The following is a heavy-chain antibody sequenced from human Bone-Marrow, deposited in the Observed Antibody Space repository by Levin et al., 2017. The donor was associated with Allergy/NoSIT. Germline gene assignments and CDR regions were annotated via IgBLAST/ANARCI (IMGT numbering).Heavy chain of an antibody. D-gene: IGHD6-19*01. Sequence: PGGSLRLSCAASGFTFSSYWMDWVRQAPGKGLVWVSRINSDGSSTTYADSVKGRFTISRDNPKNTVYLQMNSLRAEDTAVYFCARGVSGDLDYWGQGTLVTVST. V-gene: IGHV3-74*01. J-gene: IGHJ4*02. CDR1: GFTFSSYW. CDR2: INSDGSST. CDR3: ARGVSGDLDY.